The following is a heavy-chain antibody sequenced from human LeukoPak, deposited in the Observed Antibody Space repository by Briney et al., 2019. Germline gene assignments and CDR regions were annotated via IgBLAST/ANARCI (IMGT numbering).Heavy chain of an antibody. CDR3: ARDRSTIFGVVFPYYYGMDV. CDR1: GFTFSSYS. CDR2: ISSSSSYI. V-gene: IGHV3-21*01. D-gene: IGHD3-3*01. J-gene: IGHJ6*02. Sequence: GGSLRLSCAASGFTFSSYSMNWVRQAPGKGLEWVSSISSSSSYIYYADSVKGRFTISRDNAKNSLYLQMSSLRAEDTAVYYCARDRSTIFGVVFPYYYGMDVWGQGTTVTVSS.